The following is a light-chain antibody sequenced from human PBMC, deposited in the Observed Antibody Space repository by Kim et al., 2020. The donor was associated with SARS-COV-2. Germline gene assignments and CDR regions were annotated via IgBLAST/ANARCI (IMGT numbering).Light chain of an antibody. Sequence: DIQMTQSPSSVSASVGDRVTITCRASQSVDNNLNWYQRKPGKAPKVLIYGASSLQSGVPSRFSGSGSGTDFSLTISNLQPEDFAIYYCQQSFTMWTFGQGTKVDIK. CDR3: QQSFTMWT. V-gene: IGKV1-39*01. CDR1: QSVDNN. CDR2: GAS. J-gene: IGKJ1*01.